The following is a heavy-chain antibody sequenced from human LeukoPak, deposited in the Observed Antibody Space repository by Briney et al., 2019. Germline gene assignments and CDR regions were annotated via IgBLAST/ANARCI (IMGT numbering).Heavy chain of an antibody. CDR2: INHSGST. Sequence: SETLSLTCAVYGRSFSGYYWSWIRQPAGKGQEWIGEINHSGSTNYNPSLKSRVTISVDTSKNQFSLKLSSETAADTAVYYCARGLGTTGTQGLIDYWGQGTLVTVSS. J-gene: IGHJ4*02. CDR3: ARGLGTTGTQGLIDY. V-gene: IGHV4-34*01. CDR1: GRSFSGYY. D-gene: IGHD1-1*01.